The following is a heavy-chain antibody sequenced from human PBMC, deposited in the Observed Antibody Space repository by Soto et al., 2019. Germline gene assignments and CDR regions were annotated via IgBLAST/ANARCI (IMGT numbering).Heavy chain of an antibody. V-gene: IGHV3-7*05. CDR3: ASDSFYSDSYGAFFDY. D-gene: IGHD5-18*01. Sequence: GGSLRLSCAASGFTFSSYWMSWVRQAPGKGLEWVANIKQDGSEKYYVDSVKGRFTISRDNAKNSLYLQMNSLRAEDTAVYYCASDSFYSDSYGAFFDYWGQGTLVTVSS. J-gene: IGHJ4*02. CDR1: GFTFSSYW. CDR2: IKQDGSEK.